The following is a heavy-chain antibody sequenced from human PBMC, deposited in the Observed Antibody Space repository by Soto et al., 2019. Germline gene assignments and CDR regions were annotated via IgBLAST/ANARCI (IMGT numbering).Heavy chain of an antibody. Sequence: SVNVSCKASGGTFSSYAISWVRQAPGQGLEWMGGIIPIFGTANYAQKFQGRVTITAXXXXXXAXMXLXXXXSEDTAVYYCARSRYCSGGSCYSGAFDIWG. V-gene: IGHV1-69*13. CDR2: IIPIFGTA. J-gene: IGHJ3*02. CDR3: ARSRYCSGGSCYSGAFDI. D-gene: IGHD2-15*01. CDR1: GGTFSSYA.